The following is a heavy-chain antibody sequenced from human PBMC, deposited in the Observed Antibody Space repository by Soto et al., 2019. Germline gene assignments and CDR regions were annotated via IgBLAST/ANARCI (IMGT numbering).Heavy chain of an antibody. CDR2: IDNTGSRYQSEST. D-gene: IGHD1-26*01. Sequence: QLLLQESASGPVKPSQTLSLTCAVSGASVSSAGSSWTWTRQSPGKGLEWIGYIDNTGSRYQSESTSYNPTLESTVTTAVDKSNNQGSLRLTSVPAADTAVYFCARGRDWFDTWGQGTLVTVSS. CDR1: GASVSSAGSS. J-gene: IGHJ5*02. V-gene: IGHV4-30-2*06. CDR3: ARGRDWFDT.